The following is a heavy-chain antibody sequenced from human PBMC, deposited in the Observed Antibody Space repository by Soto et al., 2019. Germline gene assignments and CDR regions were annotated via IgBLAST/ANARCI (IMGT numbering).Heavy chain of an antibody. J-gene: IGHJ6*03. V-gene: IGHV5-51*01. CDR1: GYSFTSYW. CDR3: ARRHDFWSGPSYYPYYLDV. CDR2: IYPGDSDT. Sequence: GEALKISWKGSGYSFTSYWIGWVRQMPGKGLEGMGIIYPGDSDTRYSPSVQGQVTISADKSISTAYLQWSSLKASDTAMYSCARRHDFWSGPSYYPYYLDVWGKGTTVTVSS. D-gene: IGHD3-3*01.